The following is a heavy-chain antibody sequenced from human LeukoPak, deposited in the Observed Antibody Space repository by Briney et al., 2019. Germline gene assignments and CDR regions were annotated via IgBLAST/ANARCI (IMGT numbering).Heavy chain of an antibody. D-gene: IGHD3-10*01. Sequence: SETLSLTCTVSGVSISNGDHYWSWLRQHPGKGLEWIGHIYYSGSTYYNPSLKSRGIISVETSKNQFSLKLSSVTAADTAVYYCARIMLSWRESDCWGQGTLVTVSS. V-gene: IGHV4-31*03. CDR1: GVSISNGDHY. J-gene: IGHJ4*02. CDR3: ARIMLSWRESDC. CDR2: IYYSGST.